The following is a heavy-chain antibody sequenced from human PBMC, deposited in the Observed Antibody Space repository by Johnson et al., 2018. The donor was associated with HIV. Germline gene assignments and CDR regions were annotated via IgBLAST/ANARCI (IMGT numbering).Heavy chain of an antibody. Sequence: VQLVESGGGLIQPGGSLRLSCAGSGFTFSSYAMHWVRQAPGKGLEWVSAIGTGGGTYYADSVKGRFTISRDNAKNTVYLQMNSLRAEDTAVYYCARDGGSKGKGAFDMWGQGTLVTVSS. V-gene: IGHV3/OR16-10*03. D-gene: IGHD3-16*01. J-gene: IGHJ3*02. CDR1: GFTFSSYA. CDR2: IGTGGGT. CDR3: ARDGGSKGKGAFDM.